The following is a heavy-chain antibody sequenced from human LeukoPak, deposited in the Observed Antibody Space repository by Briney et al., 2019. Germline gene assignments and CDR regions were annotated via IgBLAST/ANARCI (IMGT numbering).Heavy chain of an antibody. CDR2: IYYSGST. V-gene: IGHV4-59*01. D-gene: IGHD2-15*01. Sequence: SETLSLTWTVSGGSISSYYWSWIRQPPGKGLEWIGYIYYSGSTNYNPPLKTRVTISVDTSKNQFSLKLSSVTAADTAVYYCARGGNCSGGSCYLLDAFDIWGQGTMVTVSS. CDR3: ARGGNCSGGSCYLLDAFDI. J-gene: IGHJ3*02. CDR1: GGSISSYY.